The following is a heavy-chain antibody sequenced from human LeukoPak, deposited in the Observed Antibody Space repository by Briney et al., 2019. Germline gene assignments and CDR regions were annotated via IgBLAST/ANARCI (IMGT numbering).Heavy chain of an antibody. CDR2: INPNSCGR. Sequence: PSAKVSCKASVYALTGYYLHWVPRDPGQGLEGMGGINPNSCGRNYAQKLQGRVNMTRHTSIHTPHMALRRPTRDDTAVYYCARDRGAGGWECGTYWGQGTLVTVSS. J-gene: IGHJ4*02. D-gene: IGHD1-26*01. CDR1: VYALTGYY. CDR3: ARDRGAGGWECGTY. V-gene: IGHV1-2*02.